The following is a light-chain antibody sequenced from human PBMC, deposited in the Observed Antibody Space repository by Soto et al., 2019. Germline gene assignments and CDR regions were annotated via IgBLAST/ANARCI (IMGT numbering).Light chain of an antibody. V-gene: IGKV3-20*01. CDR2: GAS. CDR1: QSVSSSY. J-gene: IGKJ1*01. CDR3: QQYGSPWT. Sequence: EIVLTQSPCTLSLSPGERATLSCRASQSVSSSYLAWYQQKPGQAPRLLIYGASSRATGIPDRFSGSGSGTDFTLTISRLEPEDFAVYYCQQYGSPWTFGQGTKVEIK.